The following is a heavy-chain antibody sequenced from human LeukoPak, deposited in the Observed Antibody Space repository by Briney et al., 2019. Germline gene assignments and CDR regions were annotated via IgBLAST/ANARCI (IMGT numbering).Heavy chain of an antibody. CDR3: ARVARCGDYDDYYYYMDV. J-gene: IGHJ6*03. CDR1: GFTFSTYS. V-gene: IGHV3-48*01. D-gene: IGHD4-17*01. CDR2: ISSSSSTI. Sequence: GGSLRLSCAASGFTFSTYSMNWVRQAPGKGLEWVSYISSSSSTIYYADSVKGRFTISRDNAKNSLYLQMNSLRAEDTAVYYCARVARCGDYDDYYYYMDVWGKGTTVTVSS.